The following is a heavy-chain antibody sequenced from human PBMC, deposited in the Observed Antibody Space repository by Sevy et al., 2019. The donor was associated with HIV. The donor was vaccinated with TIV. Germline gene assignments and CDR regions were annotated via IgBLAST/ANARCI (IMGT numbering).Heavy chain of an antibody. D-gene: IGHD3-10*01. V-gene: IGHV3-23*01. Sequence: GGSLRLSCAASGFTFNNFAMSWVRQAPGKGLEWVSAISRKSLGTYYADPVKGRFSISRDDSTNMLYLQMSSLRGDDTAVYYCAKEGKNLSDKFDSWGQGTLVTVSS. CDR1: GFTFNNFA. J-gene: IGHJ4*02. CDR2: ISRKSLGT. CDR3: AKEGKNLSDKFDS.